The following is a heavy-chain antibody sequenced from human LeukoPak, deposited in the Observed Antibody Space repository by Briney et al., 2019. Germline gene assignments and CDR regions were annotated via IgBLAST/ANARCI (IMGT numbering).Heavy chain of an antibody. CDR3: AKEGLLRFLEWFFDY. CDR1: GFTFSSYG. CDR2: IRYDGSNK. Sequence: GGSLRLSCAASGFTFSSYGMHWVRQAPGKGLEWVAFIRYDGSNKYYADSVKGRFTISRDNSKNTLCLQMNSLRAEDTAVYYCAKEGLLRFLEWFFDYWGQGTLVTVSS. J-gene: IGHJ4*02. D-gene: IGHD3-3*01. V-gene: IGHV3-30*02.